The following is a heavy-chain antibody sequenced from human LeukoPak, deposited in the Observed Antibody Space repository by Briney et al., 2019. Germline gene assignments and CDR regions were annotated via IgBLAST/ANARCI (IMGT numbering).Heavy chain of an antibody. J-gene: IGHJ6*03. V-gene: IGHV3-74*01. CDR3: ARAYGGNPSYYYYYMDV. CDR1: GFTFGRYW. D-gene: IGHD4-23*01. Sequence: GGSLRLSCATSGFTFGRYWMHWVRQAPGKGLVWVSHINTDGSSTTYADSVKGRFTISRDNAKNTLYLQMNGLRAEDTAVYYCARAYGGNPSYYYYYMDVWGKGTTVTVSS. CDR2: INTDGSST.